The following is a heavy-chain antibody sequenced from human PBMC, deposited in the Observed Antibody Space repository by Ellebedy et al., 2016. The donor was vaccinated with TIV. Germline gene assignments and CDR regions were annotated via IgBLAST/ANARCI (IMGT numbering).Heavy chain of an antibody. Sequence: SLKISCVGSGFTFHDHGMHWVRQVVGKGLEWVSGIIWNSGDTGQADSVKGRFTISRDNAKNSLYLQMNSLRAEDTALYYCVRDMSPGGAYYWGQGTLVTVSS. CDR2: IIWNSGDT. CDR1: GFTFHDHG. J-gene: IGHJ4*02. V-gene: IGHV3-9*01. D-gene: IGHD4/OR15-4a*01. CDR3: VRDMSPGGAYY.